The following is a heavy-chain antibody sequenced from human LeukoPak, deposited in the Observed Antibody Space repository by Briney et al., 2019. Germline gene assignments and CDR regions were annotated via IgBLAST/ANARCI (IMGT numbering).Heavy chain of an antibody. CDR2: IYYSGST. D-gene: IGHD3-10*01. J-gene: IGHJ4*02. CDR1: GGSISTYY. V-gene: IGHV4-39*01. CDR3: ARHKSPLPLH. Sequence: PSETLSLTCTVSGGSISTYYWGWIRQPLGRGLEWIGSIYYSGSTNYNPSLKSRVTISVDTSKNQFSLNLTSVTAADTAVYYCARHKSPLPLHWGQGTLVTVSS.